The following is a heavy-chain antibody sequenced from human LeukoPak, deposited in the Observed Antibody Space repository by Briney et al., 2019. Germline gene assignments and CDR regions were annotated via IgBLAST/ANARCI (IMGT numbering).Heavy chain of an antibody. CDR2: ISYDGSNK. CDR3: ARDPTYYYDSSGSLFDY. J-gene: IGHJ4*02. V-gene: IGHV3-30*19. D-gene: IGHD3-22*01. CDR1: GFTFSSYG. Sequence: GGSLRLSCAASGFTFSSYGMHWVRQAPGKGLEWVAVISYDGSNKYYADSVKGRFTISRDNSKNTLYLQMNSLRAEDTAVYYCARDPTYYYDSSGSLFDYWGQGTLVTVSS.